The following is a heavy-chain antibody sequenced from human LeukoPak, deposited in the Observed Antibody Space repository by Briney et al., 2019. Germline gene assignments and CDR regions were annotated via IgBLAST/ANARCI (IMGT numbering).Heavy chain of an antibody. CDR2: ISYDGNNK. V-gene: IGHV3-30*04. J-gene: IGHJ3*02. CDR1: GFTFSSYA. D-gene: IGHD3-22*01. Sequence: GGSLRLSCAASGFTFSSYAMHWVRQAPGKGLEWVAVISYDGNNKYHADSVKGRFTISRDNSKNTLFLQMNSLRAEDTAVYYCASEYYYDSSGPDVDAFDIWGQGTMVTVSS. CDR3: ASEYYYDSSGPDVDAFDI.